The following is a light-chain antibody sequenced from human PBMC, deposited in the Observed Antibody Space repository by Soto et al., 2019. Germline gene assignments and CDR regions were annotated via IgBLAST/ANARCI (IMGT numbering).Light chain of an antibody. V-gene: IGKV3D-15*01. CDR3: QQYSVWPLT. CDR2: GAS. CDR1: QSVSNN. J-gene: IGKJ4*01. Sequence: MTQSPSTLSVSPGERAALSCRASQSVSNNLAWYQQRPGQPPRLLIFGASTRATGIPARFSGSGSEAEFALTISTLQSEDFAVYYCQQYSVWPLTFGGGTKVEIK.